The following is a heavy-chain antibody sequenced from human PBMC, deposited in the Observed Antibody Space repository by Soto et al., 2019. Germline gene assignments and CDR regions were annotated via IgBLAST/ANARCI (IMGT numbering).Heavy chain of an antibody. CDR3: TTENYGDYRYYSYVMDV. CDR2: IKSKTDGGTT. D-gene: IGHD4-17*01. V-gene: IGHV3-15*07. J-gene: IGHJ6*04. CDR1: GFTFSNAW. Sequence: PGGSLRLSCAASGFTFSNAWMNWVRQAPGKGLEWVGRIKSKTDGGTTDYAAPVKGRFTISRDDSKNKMYLQMNSLKTEETAECFFTTENYGDYRYYSYVMDVGGKGTTVTVPS.